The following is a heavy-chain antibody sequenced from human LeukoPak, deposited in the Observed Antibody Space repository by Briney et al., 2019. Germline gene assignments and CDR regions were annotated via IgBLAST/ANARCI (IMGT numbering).Heavy chain of an antibody. CDR1: RGSISSYY. CDR2: IYTSGST. CDR3: ARYSGYDSFDY. J-gene: IGHJ4*02. Sequence: KSSETLSLTCTVSRGSISSYYWTWMRQPAGKGLEWIGRIYTSGSTDHNPSLKSRVTMSVDTSKNQFSLKLTSVTAADTAVYYCARYSGYDSFDYWGQGTLVTVSS. D-gene: IGHD5-12*01. V-gene: IGHV4-4*07.